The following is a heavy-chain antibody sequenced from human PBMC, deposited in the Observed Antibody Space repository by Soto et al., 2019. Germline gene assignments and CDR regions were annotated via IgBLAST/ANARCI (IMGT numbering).Heavy chain of an antibody. Sequence: EVQLLESGGGLVQPGGSLRLSCAASGFTFSNYDMSWVRQAPGKGLEWVSGISDSGGATYYADSVKGRFIVSRDNSKNTLYLQMNSLRAEDTAVYYCAKGHSSFDYWGQGTLVTVSS. D-gene: IGHD2-15*01. CDR1: GFTFSNYD. J-gene: IGHJ4*02. CDR2: ISDSGGAT. CDR3: AKGHSSFDY. V-gene: IGHV3-23*01.